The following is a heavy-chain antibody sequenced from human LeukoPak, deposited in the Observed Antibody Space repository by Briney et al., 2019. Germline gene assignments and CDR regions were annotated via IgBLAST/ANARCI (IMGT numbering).Heavy chain of an antibody. CDR2: VKPDGSEK. J-gene: IGHJ4*02. D-gene: IGHD3-22*01. Sequence: GGSLRLSCAASGFTFSSYGMHWVRQAPGKGLEWVAHVKPDGSEKSYVDSVKGRFTISRDNAQNSLYLQMNSLRAEDTAVYYCARDRGYYVFDYWGQGTLVTVSS. CDR3: ARDRGYYVFDY. V-gene: IGHV3-7*01. CDR1: GFTFSSYG.